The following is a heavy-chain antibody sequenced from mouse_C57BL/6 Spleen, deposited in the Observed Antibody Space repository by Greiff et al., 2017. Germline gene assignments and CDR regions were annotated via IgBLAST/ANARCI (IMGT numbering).Heavy chain of an antibody. Sequence: EVQLVESGPGLVKPSQSLSLTCSVTGYSITSGYYWNWIRQFPGNKLEWMGYISYDGSNNYNPSLKNRISITRDTSKNQFFLKLNSVTTEDTATYYCARDSFYYYGSSSAWFAYWGQGTLVTVSA. D-gene: IGHD1-1*01. CDR1: GYSITSGYY. CDR2: ISYDGSN. CDR3: ARDSFYYYGSSSAWFAY. V-gene: IGHV3-6*01. J-gene: IGHJ3*01.